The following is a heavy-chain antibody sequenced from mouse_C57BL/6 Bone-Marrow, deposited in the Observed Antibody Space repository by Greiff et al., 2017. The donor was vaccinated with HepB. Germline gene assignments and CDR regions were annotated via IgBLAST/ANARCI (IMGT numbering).Heavy chain of an antibody. V-gene: IGHV5-17*01. Sequence: EVKVVESGGGLVKPGGSLKLSCAASGFTFSDYGMHWVRQAPEKGLEWVAYISSGSSTIYYADTVKGRFTITRDNAKNTLFLQMTSLRSEDTAMYYCARPGGYDWFAYWGQGTLVTVSA. D-gene: IGHD2-2*01. CDR3: ARPGGYDWFAY. J-gene: IGHJ3*01. CDR1: GFTFSDYG. CDR2: ISSGSSTI.